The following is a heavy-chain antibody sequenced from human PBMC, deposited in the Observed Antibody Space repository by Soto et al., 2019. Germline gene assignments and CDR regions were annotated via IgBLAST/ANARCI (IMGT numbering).Heavy chain of an antibody. Sequence: GGSLRLSCAASGFTFSSYGMHWVRQAPGKGLEWVAVIWYDGSNKYYADSVKGRFTISRDNSKNTLYLQMNSLRAEDTAVYYCAREYYDYVGGRHNYFDYWGQGTLVTVSS. D-gene: IGHD3-16*01. CDR1: GFTFSSYG. CDR3: AREYYDYVGGRHNYFDY. V-gene: IGHV3-33*01. J-gene: IGHJ4*02. CDR2: IWYDGSNK.